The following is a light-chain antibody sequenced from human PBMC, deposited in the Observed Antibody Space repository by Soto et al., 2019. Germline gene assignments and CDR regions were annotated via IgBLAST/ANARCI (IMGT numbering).Light chain of an antibody. CDR3: HKYNSALLT. J-gene: IGKJ5*01. CDR2: AAS. CDR1: QGIYNY. V-gene: IGKV1-27*01. Sequence: DIQMTQSPSSLSASVGDRVTNTCRASQGIYNYLAWYQQKPGKAPKLLIYAASTLEAGVPSRFSGSGSGTDFTLTISSLQPEDVATYYCHKYNSALLTFGQGTRLEIK.